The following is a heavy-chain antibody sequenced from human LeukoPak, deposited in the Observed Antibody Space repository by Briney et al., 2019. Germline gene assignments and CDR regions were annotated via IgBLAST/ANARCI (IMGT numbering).Heavy chain of an antibody. CDR3: ASEPTFYSGYVPHYFDY. V-gene: IGHV3-7*03. CDR1: GFAFSTTW. CDR2: IKQDASEK. J-gene: IGHJ4*02. D-gene: IGHD5-12*01. Sequence: GGSLRVLCVATGFAFSTTWMTSVRQAAGKGLEWVATIKQDASEKYYVDSVKGRFTISRDNAKNSLYLQMNSLRAEDTAVYYCASEPTFYSGYVPHYFDYWGQGTLVTVSS.